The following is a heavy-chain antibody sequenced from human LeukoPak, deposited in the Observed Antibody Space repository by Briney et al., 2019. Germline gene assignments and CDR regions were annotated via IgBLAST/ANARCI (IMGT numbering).Heavy chain of an antibody. CDR2: ISAYNGNT. D-gene: IGHD2-2*01. CDR1: GYTFTSYG. CDR3: ARSIVVVPAAQAPMYYYYYYMDV. V-gene: IGHV1-18*01. J-gene: IGHJ6*03. Sequence: ASVKVSCKASGYTFTSYGISWVRQAPGQGLEWMGWISAYNGNTNYAQRLQGRVTMTTDTSTSTAYMELRSLRSDDTAVYYCARSIVVVPAAQAPMYYYYYYMDVWGKGTTVTVSS.